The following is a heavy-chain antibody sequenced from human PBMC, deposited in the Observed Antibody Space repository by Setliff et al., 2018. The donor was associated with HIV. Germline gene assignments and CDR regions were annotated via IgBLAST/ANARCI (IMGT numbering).Heavy chain of an antibody. CDR3: ARATIAAAGNYYYYYMDV. CDR1: GYTFTSYT. Sequence: ASVKVSCKASGYTFTSYTMNWVRQAPGQGLEWMGWINTKTGNPTYAQGFTGRFVFSLDTSVSTAYLQISSLKADDTDVYYCARATIAAAGNYYYYYMDVWGKGTTVTVSS. CDR2: INTKTGNP. V-gene: IGHV7-4-1*02. J-gene: IGHJ6*03. D-gene: IGHD6-13*01.